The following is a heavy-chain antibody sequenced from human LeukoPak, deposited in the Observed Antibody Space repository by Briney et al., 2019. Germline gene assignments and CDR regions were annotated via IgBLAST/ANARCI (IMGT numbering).Heavy chain of an antibody. CDR3: ARAGHPYCSGGSCTDNWFDP. CDR1: GYTLTELS. Sequence: GASVKVSCKVSGYTLTELSMHWVRQAPGKGLEWMGGFDPEDGETIYAQKFQGRVTMTEDTSTDTAYMELSSLRSEDTAVYYCARAGHPYCSGGSCTDNWFDPWGQGTLVTVSS. J-gene: IGHJ5*02. V-gene: IGHV1-24*01. D-gene: IGHD2-15*01. CDR2: FDPEDGET.